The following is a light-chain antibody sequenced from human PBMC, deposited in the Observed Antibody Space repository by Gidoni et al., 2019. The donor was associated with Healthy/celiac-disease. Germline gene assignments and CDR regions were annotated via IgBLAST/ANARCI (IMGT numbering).Light chain of an antibody. CDR1: QSLLHSNGYNY. V-gene: IGKV2-28*01. Sequence: DIVMPQSPLSLPVTPGEPASISCRSSQSLLHSNGYNYLDWYLQKPGQSPQLLIYLGSNRASGVPDRFSGSGSGTDFTLKISRVEAEDVGVYYCMQALQTRFXQXTKLEIK. J-gene: IGKJ2*03. CDR3: MQALQTR. CDR2: LGS.